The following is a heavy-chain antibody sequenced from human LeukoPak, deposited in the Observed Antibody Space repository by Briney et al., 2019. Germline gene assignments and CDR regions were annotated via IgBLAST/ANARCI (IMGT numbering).Heavy chain of an antibody. CDR3: AARTGYCSSTSCSMDV. Sequence: SVKVSCKASGFTFTSSAMQWVRQARGQRLEWIGWIVVGSGNTNYAQKFQERVTITRDMSTSTAYMELSSLRSEDTAVYYCAARTGYCSSTSCSMDVWGKGTTVTASS. D-gene: IGHD2-2*01. CDR2: IVVGSGNT. CDR1: GFTFTSSA. V-gene: IGHV1-58*02. J-gene: IGHJ6*03.